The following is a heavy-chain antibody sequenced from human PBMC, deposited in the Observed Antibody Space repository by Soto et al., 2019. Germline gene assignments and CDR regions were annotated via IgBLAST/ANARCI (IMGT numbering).Heavy chain of an antibody. D-gene: IGHD3-3*01. V-gene: IGHV1-58*01. Sequence: SVKVSCKASGCTFTSSAVQWVRQARGQRLEWIGWIVVGSGNTNYAQKFQERVTITRDMSTSTAYMELSSLRSEDTAVYYCAKDRGPIFGVDHLYHGMDVWGQGTTVTVSS. CDR3: AKDRGPIFGVDHLYHGMDV. CDR1: GCTFTSSA. CDR2: IVVGSGNT. J-gene: IGHJ6*02.